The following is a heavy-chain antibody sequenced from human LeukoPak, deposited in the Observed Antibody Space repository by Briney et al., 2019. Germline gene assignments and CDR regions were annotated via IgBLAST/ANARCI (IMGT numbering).Heavy chain of an antibody. Sequence: GGSLRLSCSASGFTFSSFGMHWVRQAPGKGLEWVAVIWYDASNKYYADSVKGRFTISRDNSKNTLYLQMNSLRDDDTAVYYCVRGVGVSRFNYLDSWGQGTLVIVSS. D-gene: IGHD6-13*01. CDR3: VRGVGVSRFNYLDS. CDR1: GFTFSSFG. J-gene: IGHJ4*02. CDR2: IWYDASNK. V-gene: IGHV3-33*08.